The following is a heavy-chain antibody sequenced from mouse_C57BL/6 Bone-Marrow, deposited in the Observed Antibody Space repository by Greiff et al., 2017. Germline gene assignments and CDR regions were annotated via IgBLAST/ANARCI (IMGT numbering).Heavy chain of an antibody. J-gene: IGHJ1*03. CDR2: IDPENGDT. V-gene: IGHV14-4*01. D-gene: IGHD2-2*01. CDR1: GFNIKDDY. Sequence: VQLQQSGAELVRPGASVKLSCTASGFNIKDDYMHWVKQRPEQGLEWIGWIDPENGDTKYASKFQGKATITADTSSNTAYLQLSSLTSEDTAVYYCTTWGYYWYFDVWGTGTTVTVSS. CDR3: TTWGYYWYFDV.